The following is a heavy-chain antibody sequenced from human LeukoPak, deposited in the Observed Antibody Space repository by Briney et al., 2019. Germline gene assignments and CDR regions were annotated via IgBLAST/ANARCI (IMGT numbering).Heavy chain of an antibody. CDR1: GDSVSSNSAS. J-gene: IGHJ5*02. D-gene: IGHD1-26*01. CDR3: ARDPDSSYEWGPFDP. Sequence: SQTLSLTCAISGDSVSSNSASWNWIRQSPSRGLEWLGRTYYTSKWNTDYAVSVKSRITINPDTSKNQFSLHLSSVTPEDTAVYYCARDPDSSYEWGPFDPWGQGTPVTVSS. V-gene: IGHV6-1*01. CDR2: TYYTSKWNT.